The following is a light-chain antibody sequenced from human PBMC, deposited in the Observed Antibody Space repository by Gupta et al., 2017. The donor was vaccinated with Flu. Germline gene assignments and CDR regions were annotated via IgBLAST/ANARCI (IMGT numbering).Light chain of an antibody. CDR3: QTWGTGIRV. V-gene: IGLV4-69*01. CDR2: LNSDGSH. Sequence: HLVLPPSPSASSSLDASVKLTCTLSSGHSSYAIAWHQQQPEKGPRYLMKLNSDGSHSKGDGIPDRFSGSSSGAERYLTISSLQSEDEADYYCQTWGTGIRVFGGGTKLTVL. CDR1: SGHSSYA. J-gene: IGLJ3*02.